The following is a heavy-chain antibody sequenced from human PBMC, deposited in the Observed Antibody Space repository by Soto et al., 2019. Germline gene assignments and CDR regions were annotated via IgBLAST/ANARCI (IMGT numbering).Heavy chain of an antibody. D-gene: IGHD1-26*01. Sequence: SVKVSCKASGFTFTSSAVQWVRQARGQRLEWIGWIVVGSGNTNYAQKFQERVTITRDMSTSTAYMELSSLRSEDTAVYYCAEDTGIVGAPGAFDIWGQGTMVTVSS. CDR3: AEDTGIVGAPGAFDI. J-gene: IGHJ3*02. V-gene: IGHV1-58*01. CDR1: GFTFTSSA. CDR2: IVVGSGNT.